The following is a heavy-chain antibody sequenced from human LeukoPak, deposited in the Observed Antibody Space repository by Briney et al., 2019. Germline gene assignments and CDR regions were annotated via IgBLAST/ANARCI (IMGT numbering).Heavy chain of an antibody. Sequence: GGSLRLSCAASGFTFSSYDMNWVRQAPGKGLEWVSSISTSSRYIYYTDSVRGRFTISRDDAKNSLYLQMNSLRAEGTAVYYCARADCSSSTCYLRRSWFDPWGQGTLVTVSS. D-gene: IGHD2-2*01. CDR3: ARADCSSSTCYLRRSWFDP. CDR1: GFTFSSYD. CDR2: ISTSSRYI. J-gene: IGHJ5*02. V-gene: IGHV3-21*01.